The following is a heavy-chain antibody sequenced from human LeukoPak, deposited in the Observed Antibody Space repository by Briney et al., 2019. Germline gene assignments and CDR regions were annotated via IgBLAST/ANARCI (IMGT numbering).Heavy chain of an antibody. Sequence: SETLSLTCTVSGDSISTYYWSWIRQSPGKGLEWIGCSYYSGITSYNPSLKSRVTMSVDESKNQLSLKVNSVTAADTAVYYCARGEPVDYWGQGTLVTVSS. V-gene: IGHV4-59*01. CDR3: ARGEPVDY. CDR1: GDSISTYY. D-gene: IGHD1-14*01. J-gene: IGHJ4*02. CDR2: SYYSGIT.